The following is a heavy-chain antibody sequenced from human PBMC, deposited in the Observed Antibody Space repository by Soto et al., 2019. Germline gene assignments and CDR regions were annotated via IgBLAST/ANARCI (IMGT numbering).Heavy chain of an antibody. CDR3: AKGKRITFGGVIDHFDY. CDR1: GFTFSSYA. CDR2: ISGSGGST. J-gene: IGHJ4*02. Sequence: GGSLRLSCAASGFTFSSYAMSWVRQAPGKGLEWVSAISGSGGSTYYADSVKGRFTISRDNSKNTLYLQMNSLRAEDTAVYYCAKGKRITFGGVIDHFDYWGQGTLVTVSS. D-gene: IGHD3-16*02. V-gene: IGHV3-23*01.